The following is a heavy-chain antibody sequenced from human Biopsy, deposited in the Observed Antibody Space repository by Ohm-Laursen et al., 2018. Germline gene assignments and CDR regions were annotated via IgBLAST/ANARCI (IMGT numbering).Heavy chain of an antibody. CDR2: IFYSGGT. D-gene: IGHD5-24*01. CDR1: GGSISSYY. J-gene: IGHJ5*02. Sequence: GTLSLTCNVSGGSISSYYWSWIRQSPGKGLEWIGFIFYSGGTYYNPSLKSRTTISVDSSKNQFSLRLRSVTAADTAVYYCARGGNGYNYVTPGTWFDPWGRGTPVTVSS. CDR3: ARGGNGYNYVTPGTWFDP. V-gene: IGHV4-59*01.